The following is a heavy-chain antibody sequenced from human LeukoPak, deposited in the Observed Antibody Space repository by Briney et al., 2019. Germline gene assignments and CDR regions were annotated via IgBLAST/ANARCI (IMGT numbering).Heavy chain of an antibody. CDR2: ISGSGGST. J-gene: IGHJ4*02. Sequence: PGGSLRLSCAASGFTVSSNYMSWVRQAPGKGLEWVSAISGSGGSTYYADSVKGRFTISRDNSKNTLYLQMNSLRAEDTAVYYCARVFGSGWYSWGQGTLVTVSS. CDR3: ARVFGSGWYS. V-gene: IGHV3-23*01. CDR1: GFTVSSNY. D-gene: IGHD6-19*01.